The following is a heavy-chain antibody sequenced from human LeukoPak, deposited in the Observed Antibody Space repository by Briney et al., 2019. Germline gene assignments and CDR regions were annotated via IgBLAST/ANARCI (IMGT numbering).Heavy chain of an antibody. V-gene: IGHV3-21*01. J-gene: IGHJ6*02. Sequence: GGSLRLSCAASGFTFTTYTMNWVRQAPGKGLEWVSSISGSGAYIYYADSVKGRFTISRDNAKNSLYLQMNSLRAEDTAVYYCASVQRELLHTDDYYYYGMDVWGQGTTVTVSS. D-gene: IGHD1-26*01. CDR2: ISGSGAYI. CDR3: ASVQRELLHTDDYYYYGMDV. CDR1: GFTFTTYT.